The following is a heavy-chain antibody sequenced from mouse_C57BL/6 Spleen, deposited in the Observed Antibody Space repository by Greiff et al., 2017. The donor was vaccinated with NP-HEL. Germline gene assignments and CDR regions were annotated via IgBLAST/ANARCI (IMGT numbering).Heavy chain of an antibody. V-gene: IGHV5-17*01. Sequence: DVKLVESGGGLVKPGGSLKLSCAASGFTFSDYGMHWVRQAPEKGLEWVAYISSGSSTIYYADTVKGRFTISRDNAKNTLFLQMTSLRSEDKAMDECAREYGRRYGEWGKGNTLKVSS. J-gene: IGHJ2*01. CDR1: GFTFSDYG. CDR2: ISSGSSTI. D-gene: IGHD1-1*01. CDR3: AREYGRRYGE.